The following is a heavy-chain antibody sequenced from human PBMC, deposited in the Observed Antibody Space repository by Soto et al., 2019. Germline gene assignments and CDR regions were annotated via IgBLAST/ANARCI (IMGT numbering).Heavy chain of an antibody. V-gene: IGHV3-30-3*01. J-gene: IGHJ4*02. Sequence: PGGSLRLSCAASGFTFSSYAMHWVRQAPGKGLEWVAVISHDGSNKYYADSVKGRFTISRDNSKNTLYLQMNSLRAEDTAVYYCASLVDTAMPDLDYWGQGTLVTVSS. D-gene: IGHD5-18*01. CDR2: ISHDGSNK. CDR3: ASLVDTAMPDLDY. CDR1: GFTFSSYA.